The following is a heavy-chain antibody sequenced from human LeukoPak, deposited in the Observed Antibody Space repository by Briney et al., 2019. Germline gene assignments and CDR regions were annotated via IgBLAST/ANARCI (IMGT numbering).Heavy chain of an antibody. Sequence: GGSLRLSCAASGFTFSSYAMSWVRQAPGKGLEWVSSVFGGNGPSILYYADSVKGRFTISRDNSKNTINLQMNSLRADDTAIYHGAHEGGSEFHARGHGTLVVVSS. J-gene: IGHJ4*01. D-gene: IGHD2/OR15-2a*01. CDR2: FGGNGPSIL. V-gene: IGHV3-23*01. CDR1: GFTFSSYA. CDR3: AHEGGSEFHA.